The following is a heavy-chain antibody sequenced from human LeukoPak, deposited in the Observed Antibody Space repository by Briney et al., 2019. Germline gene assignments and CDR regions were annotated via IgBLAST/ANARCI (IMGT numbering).Heavy chain of an antibody. CDR3: AERYYFDY. CDR1: GFTFSSYA. V-gene: IGHV3-23*01. J-gene: IGHJ4*02. CDR2: ITTSGETT. Sequence: GGSLRLSCAASGFTFSSYAMSWVRQAPGKGLEWVSGITTSGETTYYADSVKGRFTISRDDSKNTLYLQMSSLRAEDTTVYYCAERYYFDYWGQGTLVTVSS.